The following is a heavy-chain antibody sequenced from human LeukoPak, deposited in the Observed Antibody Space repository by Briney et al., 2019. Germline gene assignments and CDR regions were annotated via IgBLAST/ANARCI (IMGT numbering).Heavy chain of an antibody. J-gene: IGHJ4*02. D-gene: IGHD3-22*01. CDR1: GGSISSYY. V-gene: IGHV4-59*08. CDR3: ARPPMTLTTAPWSY. CDR2: IYYSGST. Sequence: KPSETLSLTCTVSGGSISSYYWSWIRQPPGKGLEWIGYIYYSGSTNYNPSLKSRVTISVDTSKNQFSLKLSSVTAADTAVYYCARPPMTLTTAPWSYWGQGILVTVSS.